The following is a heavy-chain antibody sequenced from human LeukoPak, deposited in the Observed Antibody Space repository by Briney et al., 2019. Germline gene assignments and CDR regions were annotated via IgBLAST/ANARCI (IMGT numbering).Heavy chain of an antibody. V-gene: IGHV3-53*01. J-gene: IGHJ4*02. CDR3: AKENSAAGSFFDY. Sequence: GGSLRLSCAASGFTVSSNYMSWVRQAPGKGLEWVSVIYSGGSTYYADSVKGRFTISRNNSKNTLYLQMNSLRAEDTAVYYCAKENSAAGSFFDYWGQGTLVTVSS. CDR2: IYSGGST. CDR1: GFTVSSNY. D-gene: IGHD6-13*01.